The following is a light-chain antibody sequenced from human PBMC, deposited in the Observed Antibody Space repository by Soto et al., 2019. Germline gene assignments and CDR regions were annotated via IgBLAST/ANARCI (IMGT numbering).Light chain of an antibody. J-gene: IGKJ2*01. CDR2: GVS. V-gene: IGKV3-15*01. Sequence: EIVMTQSPATLSVSPGERATLSCRASQSISGELAWYPQRPGQPPRLLIYGVSTRATGVPDRFSGSGAGSDFALTISGLQSEDFAVYYCQQGHDWPLTLGQVT. CDR3: QQGHDWPLT. CDR1: QSISGE.